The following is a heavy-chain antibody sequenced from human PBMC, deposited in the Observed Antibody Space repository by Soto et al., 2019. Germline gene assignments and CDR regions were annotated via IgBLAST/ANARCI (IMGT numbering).Heavy chain of an antibody. D-gene: IGHD6-13*01. CDR2: ISYDGSNK. Sequence: VGSLRLSCAASGFTFSSYGMHWVRQAPGKGLEWVAVISYDGSNKYYADSVKGRFTISRDNSKNTLYLQMNSLRAEDTAVYYCAKDSSSSWYYYYYGMDVWGQGTTVTVSS. J-gene: IGHJ6*02. V-gene: IGHV3-30*18. CDR1: GFTFSSYG. CDR3: AKDSSSSWYYYYYGMDV.